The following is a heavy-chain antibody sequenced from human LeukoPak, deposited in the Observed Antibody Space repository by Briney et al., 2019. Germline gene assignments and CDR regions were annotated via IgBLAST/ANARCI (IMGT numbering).Heavy chain of an antibody. CDR2: IIPIFGTA. Sequence: SVKVSCKASGGTFSSYAISWVRQAPGQGLEWMGGIIPIFGTANYAQKFQGRVTITADKSTSTAYMELSSLRSEDTAVYYCARSGAVSYSSSWWAYWGQGTLVTVSS. CDR3: ARSGAVSYSSSWWAY. J-gene: IGHJ4*02. V-gene: IGHV1-69*06. D-gene: IGHD6-13*01. CDR1: GGTFSSYA.